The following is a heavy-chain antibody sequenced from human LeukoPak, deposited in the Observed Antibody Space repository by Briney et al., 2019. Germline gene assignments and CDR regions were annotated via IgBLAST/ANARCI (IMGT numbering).Heavy chain of an antibody. Sequence: SETLSLTCAVYGGTSSGYYWSWIRQSPGKGLEWIGEINPGGSTNYNPSLESRVIISVDTSKNQFSLKMDSVRAADTAVYYCAREDCSGGDCTSFDYWGQGTLVTVSS. CDR2: INPGGST. CDR3: AREDCSGGDCTSFDY. CDR1: GGTSSGYY. D-gene: IGHD2-15*01. J-gene: IGHJ4*02. V-gene: IGHV4-34*01.